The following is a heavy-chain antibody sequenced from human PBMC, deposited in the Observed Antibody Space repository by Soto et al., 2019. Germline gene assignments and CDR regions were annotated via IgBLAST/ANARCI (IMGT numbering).Heavy chain of an antibody. CDR2: IYWDDDK. D-gene: IGHD2-15*01. CDR3: AHSGLGYCSGGSCYSEHWFDP. CDR1: GFSLSTSGVG. V-gene: IGHV2-5*02. J-gene: IGHJ5*02. Sequence: SGPTLVNPTQTLTLTCTFSGFSLSTSGVGVGWIRQPPGKALEWLALIYWDDDKRYSPSLKSRLTITKDTSKNQVVLTMTNMDPVDTATYYCAHSGLGYCSGGSCYSEHWFDPWGQGTLVTVSS.